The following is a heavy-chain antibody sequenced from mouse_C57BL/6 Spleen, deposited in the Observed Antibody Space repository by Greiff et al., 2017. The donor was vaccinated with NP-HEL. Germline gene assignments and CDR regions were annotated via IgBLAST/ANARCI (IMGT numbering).Heavy chain of an antibody. J-gene: IGHJ4*01. D-gene: IGHD3-2*02. Sequence: QVQLQQSGAELVMPGASVKLSCKASGYTFTSYWMHWVKQRPGRGLEWIGEIDPSDSYTNYNQKFKGKSTLTVDKSSSTAYMQLSSLTSEDSAVYYCARGRQLRLRDAMDYWGQGTSVTVSS. CDR3: ARGRQLRLRDAMDY. CDR2: IDPSDSYT. CDR1: GYTFTSYW. V-gene: IGHV1-69*01.